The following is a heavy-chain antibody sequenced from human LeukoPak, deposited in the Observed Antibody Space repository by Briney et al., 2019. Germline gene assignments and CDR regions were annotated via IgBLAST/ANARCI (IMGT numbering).Heavy chain of an antibody. CDR3: ARDLFGMYYFDY. CDR1: GGSISSYY. V-gene: IGHV4-59*01. D-gene: IGHD3-16*01. J-gene: IGHJ4*02. Sequence: SETLSLTCTVSGGSISSYYWSWIRQPPGKGLEWIGYIYYSGSTNYNPSLKSRVTISVDTSKNQLSLKLSSVTAADTAVYYCARDLFGMYYFDYWGQGTLVTVSS. CDR2: IYYSGST.